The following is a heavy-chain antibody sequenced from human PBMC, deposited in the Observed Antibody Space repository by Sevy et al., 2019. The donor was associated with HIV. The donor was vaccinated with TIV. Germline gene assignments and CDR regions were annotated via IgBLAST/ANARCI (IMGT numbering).Heavy chain of an antibody. V-gene: IGHV4-34*01. Sequence: SETLSLTCSVYGGSFSGYYWSWIRQPPGKGLEWIGEINHSGSANYNPSLKSRVTISVDTSKNQFSLKLSSVTAADTAVYYCARVGYSRYVIPRDYFDYWGQGTLVTVSS. CDR1: GGSFSGYY. J-gene: IGHJ4*02. CDR2: INHSGSA. D-gene: IGHD5-12*01. CDR3: ARVGYSRYVIPRDYFDY.